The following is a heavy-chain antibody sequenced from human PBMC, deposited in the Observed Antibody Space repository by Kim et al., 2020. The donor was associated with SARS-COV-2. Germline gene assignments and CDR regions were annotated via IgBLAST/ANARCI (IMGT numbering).Heavy chain of an antibody. J-gene: IGHJ4*02. Sequence: GGSLRLSCAASGFTFSSYVMNWVRQAPGKGLECVSTISGTGGRTYYADSVKDRFTISRDNSKNTLYLQMNSLRVEDTAVYYCAKLGVDPVYWGQGTLVTVSS. CDR1: GFTFSSYV. D-gene: IGHD2-8*01. CDR3: AKLGVDPVY. CDR2: ISGTGGRT. V-gene: IGHV3-23*01.